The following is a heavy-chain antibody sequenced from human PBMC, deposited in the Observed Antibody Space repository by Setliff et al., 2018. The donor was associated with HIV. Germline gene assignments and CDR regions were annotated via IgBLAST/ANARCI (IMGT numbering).Heavy chain of an antibody. CDR3: ARDGYSSSWYVISGSFDY. Sequence: SETLSLTCTVSAGSISSSNYYWGWIRQPPGKGLEWIGTVYYSGSTYYDPSLKSRVTISVDTSENQFSLKLSSVTAADTAVYYCARDGYSSSWYVISGSFDYWGQGILVTVSS. V-gene: IGHV4-39*07. J-gene: IGHJ4*02. CDR1: AGSISSSNYY. CDR2: VYYSGST. D-gene: IGHD6-13*01.